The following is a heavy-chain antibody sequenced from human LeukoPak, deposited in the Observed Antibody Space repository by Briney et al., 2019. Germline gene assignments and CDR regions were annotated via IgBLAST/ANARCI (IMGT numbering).Heavy chain of an antibody. J-gene: IGHJ4*02. V-gene: IGHV3-23*01. Sequence: GGSLRLSCAASGFTFSSYAMTWVRQAPGKGLEWVSAIGAGGTRTYYADSVKGRFTISRDNSKNTVYLQMNSLRAEDTAVYYCAKDRQWLGVFDYWGQGTLVTVSS. CDR1: GFTFSSYA. CDR3: AKDRQWLGVFDY. D-gene: IGHD6-19*01. CDR2: IGAGGTRT.